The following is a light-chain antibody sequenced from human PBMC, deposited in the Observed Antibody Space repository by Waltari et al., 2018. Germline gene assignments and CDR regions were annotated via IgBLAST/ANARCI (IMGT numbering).Light chain of an antibody. CDR1: QSVSSY. Sequence: EIVLTQSPATLSLSPGERATLSCRASQSVSSYLAWYQQKAGQAPRLLISDASTRTTGIPARFTGSGSGTDFTLTISSLAPEAFAVSYCQQRSNWPLTFGPGTKVDIK. V-gene: IGKV3-11*01. CDR3: QQRSNWPLT. J-gene: IGKJ3*01. CDR2: DAS.